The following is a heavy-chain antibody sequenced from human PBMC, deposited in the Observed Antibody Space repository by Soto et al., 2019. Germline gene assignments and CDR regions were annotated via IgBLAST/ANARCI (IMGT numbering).Heavy chain of an antibody. J-gene: IGHJ5*02. Sequence: ETLSLTCTVSGGSISRYYWSWIRQPPGKGLEWIGYIYYSGSTNYNPPLKRRVTISVDTSKNPFSLKLSSVTAADTAVYYCAREGSSGWYGRWFDPWGQGTLVTVSS. CDR2: IYYSGST. CDR3: AREGSSGWYGRWFDP. V-gene: IGHV4-59*01. D-gene: IGHD6-19*01. CDR1: GGSISRYY.